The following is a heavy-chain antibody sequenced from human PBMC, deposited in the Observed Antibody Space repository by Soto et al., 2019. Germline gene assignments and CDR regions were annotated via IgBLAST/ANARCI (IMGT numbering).Heavy chain of an antibody. CDR2: IYYSGST. J-gene: IGHJ6*02. Sequence: SETLSLTCTVSGGSISSSSYYWGWIRQPPGKGLEWIGSIYYSGSTYYNPSLKSRVTISVDTSKNQFSLKLSSVTAADTAVYYCARLYSGYDYYYYYGMDVWGQGTTVT. V-gene: IGHV4-39*01. CDR3: ARLYSGYDYYYYYGMDV. CDR1: GGSISSSSYY. D-gene: IGHD5-12*01.